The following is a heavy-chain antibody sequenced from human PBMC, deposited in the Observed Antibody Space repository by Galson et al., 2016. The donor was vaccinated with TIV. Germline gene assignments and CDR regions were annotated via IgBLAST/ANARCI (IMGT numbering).Heavy chain of an antibody. CDR1: GFTLSSHA. D-gene: IGHD3-22*01. V-gene: IGHV3-23*01. CDR3: AKIDSSGYNYGGRFVY. Sequence: LRLSCAASGFTLSSHAITWVRQAPGKGLEWISAISGGGGSTYHTDSVKGRFTISRDNSKNTVFLQMNSLRAEDTAVYYCAKIDSSGYNYGGRFVYWGQGTQVTVSS. J-gene: IGHJ4*02. CDR2: ISGGGGST.